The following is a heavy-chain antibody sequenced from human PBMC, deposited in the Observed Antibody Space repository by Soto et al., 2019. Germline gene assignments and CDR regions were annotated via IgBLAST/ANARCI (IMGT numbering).Heavy chain of an antibody. V-gene: IGHV3-23*01. J-gene: IGHJ4*02. CDR3: VRARSTDSRPDY. D-gene: IGHD3-22*01. CDR1: GFTFSSYA. CDR2: ISGNGAST. Sequence: PGGSLRLSCEGSGFTFSSYAMSWVRQAPGRGLEWVSGISGNGASTYYADSVKGRFTLSRDNSKNSLFLQLDSLRAEDPAVYFCVRARSTDSRPDYWGQGTLVTVSS.